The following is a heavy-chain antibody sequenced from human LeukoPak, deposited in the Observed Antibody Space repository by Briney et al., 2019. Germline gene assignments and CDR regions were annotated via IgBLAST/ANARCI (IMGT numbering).Heavy chain of an antibody. D-gene: IGHD4/OR15-4a*01. J-gene: IGHJ4*02. V-gene: IGHV3-15*01. CDR3: RMVLVSSWDS. CDR2: ITSKIDGGTT. Sequence: GSLRLSCAASGFTFSSYEMNWVRQAPGKGLEGVGRITSKIDGGTTDYAASVKGRFTISRDDSKNTLYLQMNSLKTEDTAMYYCRMVLVSSWDSWGQGTLVTVSS. CDR1: GFTFSSYE.